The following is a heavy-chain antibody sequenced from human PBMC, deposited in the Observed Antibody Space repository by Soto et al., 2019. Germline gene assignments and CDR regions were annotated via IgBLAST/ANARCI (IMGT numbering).Heavy chain of an antibody. J-gene: IGHJ4*02. V-gene: IGHV4-59*08. Sequence: PSETLSLTCTVSGGSISSYYWSWIRQPPGKGLEWIGYIYYSGSTNYNPSLKSRVTISVDTSKNQFSLKLSSVTAADTAVYYCARLGVRGYDILTGYYTPSEFDYWGQGTLVTVSS. CDR2: IYYSGST. CDR1: GGSISSYY. D-gene: IGHD3-9*01. CDR3: ARLGVRGYDILTGYYTPSEFDY.